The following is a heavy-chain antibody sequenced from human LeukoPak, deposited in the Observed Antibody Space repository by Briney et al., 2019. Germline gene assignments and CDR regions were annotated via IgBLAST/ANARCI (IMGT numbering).Heavy chain of an antibody. Sequence: PSETLSLTCAVSGGSISSGHWWSWVRQPPGKGLEWIGEIYHSGSTNYNPSLKSRVTISVDKSKNQFSLKLSSVTAADTAVYYCASKDSSGSTPSWGQGTLVTVST. CDR2: IYHSGST. CDR1: GGSISSGHW. J-gene: IGHJ4*02. D-gene: IGHD6-19*01. CDR3: ASKDSSGSTPS. V-gene: IGHV4-4*02.